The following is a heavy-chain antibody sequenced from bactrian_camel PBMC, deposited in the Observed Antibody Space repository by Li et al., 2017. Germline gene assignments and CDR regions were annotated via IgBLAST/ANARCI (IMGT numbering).Heavy chain of an antibody. CDR2: IQTGDGSP. Sequence: HVQLVESGGGSVQPGGSLTLSCVASGYTLNRGCMGWFRQGPGKDRERVATIQTGDGSPYYYDSAKGRFTISKDNAKNTLYLQMNALKPEDTAMYYCAAGDLLCKGVHELAHWGQGTQVTVS. D-gene: IGHD2*01. CDR3: AAGDLLCKGVHELAH. CDR1: GYTLNRGC. V-gene: IGHV3S1*01. J-gene: IGHJ4*01.